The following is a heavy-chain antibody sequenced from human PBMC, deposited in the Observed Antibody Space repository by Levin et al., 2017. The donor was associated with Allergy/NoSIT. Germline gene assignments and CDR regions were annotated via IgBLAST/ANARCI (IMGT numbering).Heavy chain of an antibody. J-gene: IGHJ4*02. V-gene: IGHV4-39*01. CDR2: AYYLGNT. D-gene: IGHD1-1*01. CDR1: GGSVSDGLYH. CDR3: TRLANGIPSDN. Sequence: ETLSLTCSVSGGSVSDGLYHWGWIRQPPGKGLEWIASAYYLGNTYYNPSLKSRVTISVDTSKNQFSLKVTSVTAADTAVYYCTRLANGIPSDNWGQGTLVTVSS.